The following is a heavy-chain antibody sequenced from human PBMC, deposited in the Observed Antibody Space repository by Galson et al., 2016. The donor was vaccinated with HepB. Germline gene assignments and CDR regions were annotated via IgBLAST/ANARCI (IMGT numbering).Heavy chain of an antibody. V-gene: IGHV3-33*01. CDR3: ARERFLEWFL. CDR1: GFTFSNYG. Sequence: SLRLSCAASGFTFSNYGMHWVRQAPGKGLEWVAVIWYDGSNKFYADSVKGRFTISKDDSKNTLYLQMNSLRVEDTAVYYCARERFLEWFLWGQGTTVIVSS. CDR2: IWYDGSNK. J-gene: IGHJ6*02. D-gene: IGHD3-3*01.